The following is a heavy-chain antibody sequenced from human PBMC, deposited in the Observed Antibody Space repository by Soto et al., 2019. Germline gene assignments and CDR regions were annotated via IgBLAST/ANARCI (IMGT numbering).Heavy chain of an antibody. CDR2: IIPIFGTA. CDR3: ARGLVTATLDY. CDR1: GGTFSSYS. D-gene: IGHD2-21*02. Sequence: ASVNVSCKSSGGTFSSYSISWVRQAPGQGLEWMGGIIPIFGTANYAQKFQGRVTITADESTSTAYMELSSLRSEDTAVYYCARGLVTATLDYWGQGTLVTAPQ. V-gene: IGHV1-69*13. J-gene: IGHJ4*02.